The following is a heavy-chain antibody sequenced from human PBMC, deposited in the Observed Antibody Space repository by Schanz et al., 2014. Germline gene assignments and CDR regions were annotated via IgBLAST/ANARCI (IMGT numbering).Heavy chain of an antibody. J-gene: IGHJ4*02. CDR1: GFTFGDYA. D-gene: IGHD6-19*01. V-gene: IGHV3-23*01. Sequence: EVQLLESGGGLVQPGGSLRLSCAASGFTFGDYAMTWVRQAPGKGLEWVSLISDSGDTAYYADSVKGRFTISRDNFKGALYLQMSSLRAEDTAVYYCAASSGWHPSTDYWGQGTLVTVSS. CDR2: ISDSGDTA. CDR3: AASSGWHPSTDY.